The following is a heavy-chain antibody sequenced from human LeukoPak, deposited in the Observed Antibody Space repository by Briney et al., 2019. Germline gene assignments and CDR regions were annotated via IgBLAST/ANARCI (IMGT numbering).Heavy chain of an antibody. CDR3: ARGVYGGNPTDY. CDR1: GFTVSSNY. J-gene: IGHJ4*02. V-gene: IGHV3-66*01. D-gene: IGHD4-23*01. Sequence: GGSLRLSCAASGFTVSSNYMSWVRQAAGKGLEWVSVIYSGGSTYYADSVKGRFTISRDNSKNTLYLQMNSLRAEDTAVYYCARGVYGGNPTDYWGQGTLVTVSS. CDR2: IYSGGST.